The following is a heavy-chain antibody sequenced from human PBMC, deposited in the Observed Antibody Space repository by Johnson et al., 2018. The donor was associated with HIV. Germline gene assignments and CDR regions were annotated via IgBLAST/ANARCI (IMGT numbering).Heavy chain of an antibody. D-gene: IGHD6-13*01. V-gene: IGHV3-30*03. CDR2: ISHDGSNK. J-gene: IGHJ3*02. CDR3: ARDKSKVTSAPDQEAFDI. Sequence: QVQLVESGGGVVQPGRSLRLSCAASGFTFSSYGMHWVRQAPGKGLEWVAVISHDGSNKYYADSVKGRFTISRDNSKNTLYLQMNSLRAEDTAIYFCARDKSKVTSAPDQEAFDIWGQGTMVTVSS. CDR1: GFTFSSYG.